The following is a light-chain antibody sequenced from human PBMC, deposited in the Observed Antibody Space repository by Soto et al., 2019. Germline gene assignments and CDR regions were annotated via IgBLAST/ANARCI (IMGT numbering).Light chain of an antibody. CDR1: QSVSRN. V-gene: IGKV3-15*01. J-gene: IGKJ2*01. CDR3: QQYNNWPPYT. CDR2: GVS. Sequence: EIVMTQSPATLSVSPGERATLSCRASQSVSRNLAWYQMKPGQAPRHLIYGVSTRSTGIPARFSGSGSGTEVTLTISSLQSEDFAVYYCQQYNNWPPYTFGQGTKLEIK.